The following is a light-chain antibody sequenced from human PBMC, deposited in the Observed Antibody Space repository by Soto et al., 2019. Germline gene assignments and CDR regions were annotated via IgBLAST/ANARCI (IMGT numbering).Light chain of an antibody. J-gene: IGKJ1*01. CDR2: GAS. CDR3: QQGYNTFWT. Sequence: EIVMMQSPATLSVSPGERATLSCRASQIIANNLAWYQQKPGQAPRLLIYGASTRAPGIPSRFSGSGSGTDFTLTISNLQPEDSATYYCQQGYNTFWTFGRGTKVELK. V-gene: IGKV3-15*01. CDR1: QIIANN.